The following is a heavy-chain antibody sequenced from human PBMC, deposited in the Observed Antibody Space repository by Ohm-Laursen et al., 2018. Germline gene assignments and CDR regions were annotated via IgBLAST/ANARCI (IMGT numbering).Heavy chain of an antibody. Sequence: TQTLTLTCTFSGFSLSTGGMCVSWIRQPPGKALEWLARIDWDDDKYYSTSLKTRLTISKDTSKNQVVLTMTNMDPVDTATYYCARITVGATPYYFDFWGQGTLVTVSS. CDR1: GFSLSTGGMC. J-gene: IGHJ4*02. CDR2: IDWDDDK. CDR3: ARITVGATPYYFDF. D-gene: IGHD1-26*01. V-gene: IGHV2-70*11.